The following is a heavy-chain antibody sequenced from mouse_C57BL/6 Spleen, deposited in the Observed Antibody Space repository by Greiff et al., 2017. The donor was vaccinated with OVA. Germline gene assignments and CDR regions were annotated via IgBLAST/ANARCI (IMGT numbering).Heavy chain of an antibody. J-gene: IGHJ4*01. V-gene: IGHV5-12*01. Sequence: EVHLVESGGGLVQPGGSLKLSCAASGFTFSDYYMYWVRQTPEKRLEWVAYISNGGGSTYYPDTVKGLFTISRDKAKNTLYLQMSRLKSEDTAMYYCARRSQLAMDYWGQGTSVTVSS. CDR2: ISNGGGST. CDR3: ARRSQLAMDY. CDR1: GFTFSDYY. D-gene: IGHD2-12*01.